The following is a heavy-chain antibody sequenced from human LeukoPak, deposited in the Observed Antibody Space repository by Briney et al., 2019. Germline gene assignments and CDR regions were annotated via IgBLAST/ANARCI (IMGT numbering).Heavy chain of an antibody. J-gene: IGHJ5*02. CDR1: GGSISSYY. CDR2: IYYSGST. Sequence: PSETLSLTCTVSGGSISSYYWSWIRQPPGKGLEWIGYIYYSGSTNYNPSLKSRVTISVDTSKNQFSLKLSSVTAADTAVYYCASHAAVAGTFYWFDPWGQGTLVTVSS. D-gene: IGHD6-19*01. CDR3: ASHAAVAGTFYWFDP. V-gene: IGHV4-59*08.